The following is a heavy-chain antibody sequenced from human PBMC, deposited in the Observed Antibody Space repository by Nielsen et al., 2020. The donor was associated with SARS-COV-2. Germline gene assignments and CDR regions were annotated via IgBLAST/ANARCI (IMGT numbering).Heavy chain of an antibody. CDR1: GYTFTSYG. CDR2: ISAYNGNT. CDR3: ARSQVVGSSGCVDCAFDI. V-gene: IGHV1-18*01. D-gene: IGHD6-19*01. Sequence: ASVKVSCKASGYTFTSYGISWVRQAPGQGLEWMGWISAYNGNTNYAQKLQGRVTITTDTSTSTAYMELRSLRSDDTAVYYCARSQVVGSSGCVDCAFDIWGQGTMVTVSS. J-gene: IGHJ3*02.